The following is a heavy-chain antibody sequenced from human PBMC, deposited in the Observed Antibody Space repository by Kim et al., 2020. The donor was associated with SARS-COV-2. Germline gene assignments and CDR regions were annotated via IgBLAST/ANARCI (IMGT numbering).Heavy chain of an antibody. V-gene: IGHV5-51*01. Sequence: SDTRYSPSFQGQVTISADKSISTAYLQWSSLKASDTAMYYCARSSGWADYWGQGTLVTVSS. J-gene: IGHJ4*02. D-gene: IGHD6-19*01. CDR3: ARSSGWADY. CDR2: SDT.